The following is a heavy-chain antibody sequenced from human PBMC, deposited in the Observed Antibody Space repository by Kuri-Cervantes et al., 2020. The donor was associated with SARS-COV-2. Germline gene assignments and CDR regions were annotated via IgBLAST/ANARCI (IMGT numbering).Heavy chain of an antibody. Sequence: GESLKISCAASGFTFSSYDMHLVRQAPGKGLEWVAVISYDGSNKYYADSVKGRFTISRDNSKNTLYLQMNSLRAEDTAVYYCAKQVAAAAGKALRIRDRSLDYPRWGQGTLVTGYS. V-gene: IGHV3-30*18. J-gene: IGHJ4*02. CDR3: AKQVAAAAGKALRIRDRSLDYPR. CDR2: ISYDGSNK. CDR1: GFTFSSYD. D-gene: IGHD6-13*01.